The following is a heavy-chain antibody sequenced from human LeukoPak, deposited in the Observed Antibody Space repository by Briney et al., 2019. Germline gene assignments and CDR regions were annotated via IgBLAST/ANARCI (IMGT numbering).Heavy chain of an antibody. CDR2: ISGSGGST. Sequence: GGSLRLSCAASGFTFSSYAMSWVRQAPGKGLEWVSTISGSGGSTYYADSVKGRFTISRDNSKNTLYLQMNSLRADDTAVYYCAKGAAGAGIFDYWGQGTLVTVSS. D-gene: IGHD6-13*01. CDR3: AKGAAGAGIFDY. V-gene: IGHV3-23*01. J-gene: IGHJ4*02. CDR1: GFTFSSYA.